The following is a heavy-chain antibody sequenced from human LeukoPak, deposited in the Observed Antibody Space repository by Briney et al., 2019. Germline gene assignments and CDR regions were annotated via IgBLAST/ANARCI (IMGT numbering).Heavy chain of an antibody. CDR2: IYPGDSDT. V-gene: IGHV5-51*01. CDR1: GYSFTNYW. J-gene: IGHJ4*02. Sequence: GESLKISCKGSGYSFTNYWIGWVRQMPGKGLEWMGIIYPGDSDTRYSPSFQGQVTISADKSISTAYLQWGSLKASDTAMYYCARPSYYDSSGYRDYWGQGTLVTVSS. CDR3: ARPSYYDSSGYRDY. D-gene: IGHD3-22*01.